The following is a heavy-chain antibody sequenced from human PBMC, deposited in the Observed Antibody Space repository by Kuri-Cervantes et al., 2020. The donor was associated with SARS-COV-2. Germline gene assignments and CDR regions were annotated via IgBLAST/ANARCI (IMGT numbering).Heavy chain of an antibody. D-gene: IGHD6-13*01. CDR3: AKDHGPYSRATAYYGMDV. CDR1: GSTFSSYA. CDR2: ISSNGGST. Sequence: GGSLRPSCSAFGSTFSSYAMHWVRQAPGKGLEYVSAISSNGGSTYYADSVKGRFTISRDNSKSTLYLQMNSLRAEDTAVYYCAKDHGPYSRATAYYGMDVWGQGTTVTVSS. V-gene: IGHV3-64*04. J-gene: IGHJ6*02.